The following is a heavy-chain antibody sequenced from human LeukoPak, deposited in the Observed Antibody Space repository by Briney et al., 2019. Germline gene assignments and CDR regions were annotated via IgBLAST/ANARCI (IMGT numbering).Heavy chain of an antibody. CDR1: GGSISSYY. V-gene: IGHV4-59*01. D-gene: IGHD3-22*01. CDR3: AGLSDSSGYYYDGVDY. Sequence: TLSLTCTVSGGSISSYYLSWIRQPPGKGLEWIGYIYYSGSTNYNPSLKSRVTISVDTSKNQFSLKLSSVTAADTAVYYCAGLSDSSGYYYDGVDYWGQGTLVTVSS. J-gene: IGHJ4*02. CDR2: IYYSGST.